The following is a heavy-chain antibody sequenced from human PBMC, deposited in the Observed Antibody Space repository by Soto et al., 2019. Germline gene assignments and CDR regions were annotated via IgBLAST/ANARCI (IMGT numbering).Heavy chain of an antibody. J-gene: IGHJ5*02. Sequence: EVKLVQSGAEVKKPGATVKISCKASGYTFTDYHIHWVQQAPGKGLEWMGHVDPEDAETIYAERFLGRVTIPADTSTDTTYMEFSSLRSEDTAVYYCAKEFRARTGYLDPWGQGTLVTVST. D-gene: IGHD3-10*01. CDR1: GYTFTDYH. V-gene: IGHV1-69-2*01. CDR3: AKEFRARTGYLDP. CDR2: VDPEDAET.